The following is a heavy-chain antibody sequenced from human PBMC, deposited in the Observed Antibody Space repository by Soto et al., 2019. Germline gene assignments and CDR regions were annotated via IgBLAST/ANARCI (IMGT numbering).Heavy chain of an antibody. D-gene: IGHD5-12*01. Sequence: GGSLRLSCAASGLTFSRYAINWVRQAPGRGLEWVSGISGSGGSRYYADSVKGRFTISRDTSKNTLYLQINSLRAEDTAVYYCAKGLEYSGYGGFDSWGQGTLVTVSS. CDR3: AKGLEYSGYGGFDS. CDR1: GLTFSRYA. V-gene: IGHV3-23*01. J-gene: IGHJ4*02. CDR2: ISGSGGSR.